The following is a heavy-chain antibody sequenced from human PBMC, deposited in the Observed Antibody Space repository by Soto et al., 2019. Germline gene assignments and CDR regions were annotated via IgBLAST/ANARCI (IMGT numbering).Heavy chain of an antibody. Sequence: GGSLRLSCAAAGFTFSNFGMHWVRQAPGKGLEWVAVISYDENNKYYVDSVTGRFTISRDNSKNTVFLQMNSLRVEDTAVYYCAKGAQWLVYPPVWFDPWGQGTLVTVSS. CDR1: GFTFSNFG. V-gene: IGHV3-30*18. D-gene: IGHD6-19*01. J-gene: IGHJ5*02. CDR3: AKGAQWLVYPPVWFDP. CDR2: ISYDENNK.